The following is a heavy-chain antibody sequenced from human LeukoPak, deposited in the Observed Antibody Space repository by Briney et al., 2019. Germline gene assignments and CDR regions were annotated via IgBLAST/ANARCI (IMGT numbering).Heavy chain of an antibody. Sequence: GGSLRLSCAASGFTFSGSAMHWVRQAPGKGLEWVGRIRSKANGYTTAYGASVKGRFTISRDDLKRTTYVQMKSLKIEDTAVYYCTRLAGGDAFDIWGPGTMVTVSS. CDR2: IRSKANGYTT. CDR3: TRLAGGDAFDI. J-gene: IGHJ3*02. V-gene: IGHV3-73*01. CDR1: GFTFSGSA. D-gene: IGHD2-15*01.